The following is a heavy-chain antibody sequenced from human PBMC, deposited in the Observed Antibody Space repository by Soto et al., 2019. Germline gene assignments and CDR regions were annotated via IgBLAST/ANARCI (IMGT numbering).Heavy chain of an antibody. CDR1: GYSFTSYW. J-gene: IGHJ6*02. V-gene: IGHV5-51*01. D-gene: IGHD3-10*01. CDR2: IYPGDSDT. Sequence: GESLKISCKGSGYSFTSYWIGWVRQMPGKGLEWMGIIYPGDSDTRYSPSFQGRVTISADKSISTAYLQWSSLKASDTAMYYCARWGGVYYGSGSYYNDYYGMDVWGQGTTVTVSS. CDR3: ARWGGVYYGSGSYYNDYYGMDV.